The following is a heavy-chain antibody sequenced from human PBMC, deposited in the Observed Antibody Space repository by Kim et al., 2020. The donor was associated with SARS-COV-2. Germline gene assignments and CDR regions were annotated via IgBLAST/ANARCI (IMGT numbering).Heavy chain of an antibody. V-gene: IGHV3-33*05. D-gene: IGHD3-10*02. CDR3: ARDVRGLPKLGDLDFDY. CDR1: GFTFSSYG. CDR2: ISYDGSNK. Sequence: GGSLRLSCAASGFTFSSYGMHWVRQAPGKGLEWVAVISYDGSNKYYADSVKGRFTISRDNSKNTLYLQMNSLRAEDTAVYYCARDVRGLPKLGDLDFDYWGQGTLVTVSS. J-gene: IGHJ4*02.